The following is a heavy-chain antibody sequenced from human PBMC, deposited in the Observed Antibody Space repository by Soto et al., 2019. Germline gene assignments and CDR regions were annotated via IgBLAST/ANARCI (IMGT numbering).Heavy chain of an antibody. CDR3: AIQQGTGYSYGYNNWFEP. J-gene: IGHJ5*02. CDR1: GGSISSGGDY. D-gene: IGHD5-18*01. V-gene: IGHV4-31*03. CDR2: IYYSGST. Sequence: TLSLLFTVSGGSISSGGDYWSWIRQHPGKGLEWIGYIYYSGSTYYNPSLKSRVTISVDTSKNQFSLKLSSVTAADTAVYYCAIQQGTGYSYGYNNWFEPWGQGTLVTVSS.